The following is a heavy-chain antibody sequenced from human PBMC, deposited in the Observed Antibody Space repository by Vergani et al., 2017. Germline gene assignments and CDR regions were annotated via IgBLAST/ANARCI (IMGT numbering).Heavy chain of an antibody. J-gene: IGHJ4*02. Sequence: QVQLQESGPGLVKPSETLSLTCTVSGGSVSSGSYYWSWIRQPAGKGLEWIGYIYYSGSTNYNPSLKSRVTISVDTSKNQFSLKLSSVTAADTAVYYCARDSGSYXVDYWGQGTLVTVSS. V-gene: IGHV4-61*10. CDR3: ARDSGSYXVDY. CDR1: GGSVSSGSYY. D-gene: IGHD1-26*01. CDR2: IYYSGST.